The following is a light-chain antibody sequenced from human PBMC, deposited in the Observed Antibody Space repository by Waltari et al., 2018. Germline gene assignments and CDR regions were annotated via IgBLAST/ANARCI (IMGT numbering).Light chain of an antibody. CDR3: QQYNNWPPLT. Sequence: EIVMTQSPATLSVSPGERATLSCRAGKSVSSNLAWYQQKPGQAPRLLIYGASTRATGIPARFSGSGSGTEFTLTISSMHSEDFAVYYCQQYNNWPPLTFGGGTKVEIK. CDR2: GAS. J-gene: IGKJ4*01. V-gene: IGKV3-15*01. CDR1: KSVSSN.